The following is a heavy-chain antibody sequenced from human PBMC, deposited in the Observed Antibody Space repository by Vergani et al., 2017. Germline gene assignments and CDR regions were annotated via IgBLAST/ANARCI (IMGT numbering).Heavy chain of an antibody. CDR1: GYSFTRYW. CDR2: IYPGDSDT. Sequence: EVQLVQSGAEVKKPGESLTISCKGSGYSFTRYWIGWVRQMPGKGLEWMGIIYPGDSDTRYSPSFQGQVTISPDKSISTAYLPWGSLKASDTAMYYCARSVSYDNSGNNAYWGQGTLVTVAS. D-gene: IGHD3-22*01. CDR3: ARSVSYDNSGNNAY. J-gene: IGHJ4*02. V-gene: IGHV5-51*01.